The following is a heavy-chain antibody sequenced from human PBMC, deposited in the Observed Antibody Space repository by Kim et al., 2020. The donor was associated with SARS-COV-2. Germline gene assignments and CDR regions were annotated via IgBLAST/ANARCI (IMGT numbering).Heavy chain of an antibody. D-gene: IGHD1-26*01. CDR3: ARSVGATTEVDY. J-gene: IGHJ4*02. V-gene: IGHV1-2*02. Sequence: NYAQKFQGRVTMTRDTSISTAYMELSRLRSDDTAVYYCARSVGATTEVDYWGQGTLVTVSS.